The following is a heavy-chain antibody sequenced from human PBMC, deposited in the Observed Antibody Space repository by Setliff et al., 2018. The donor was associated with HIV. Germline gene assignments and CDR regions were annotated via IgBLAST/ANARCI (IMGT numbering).Heavy chain of an antibody. CDR1: GGSFSGYY. CDR2: INHSGST. CDR3: ARGSRITIFGVVIVDPFDI. V-gene: IGHV4-34*01. J-gene: IGHJ3*02. D-gene: IGHD3-3*01. Sequence: SETLSLTCAVYGGSFSGYYWSWIRQPPGKGLEWIGEINHSGSTNYNPSLKSRVTISVDTSKNQFSLKLSSVTAADTAVYYCARGSRITIFGVVIVDPFDIWGQGTMVTVSS.